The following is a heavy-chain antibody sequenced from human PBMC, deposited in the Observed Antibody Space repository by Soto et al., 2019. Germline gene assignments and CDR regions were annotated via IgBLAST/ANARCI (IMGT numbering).Heavy chain of an antibody. V-gene: IGHV3-23*01. CDR1: GFTFSSSA. CDR2: ISGSGGST. Sequence: EVQLLESGGGLVQPGGSLRLSCAASGFTFSSSAMSWVRQAPGKGLGWVSVISGSGGSTYYADSVKGRFTVSRDISKNTLYLQMNSLRDEDTAVYYCAKLVRYWGQGTLVTVSS. CDR3: AKLVRY. J-gene: IGHJ4*02.